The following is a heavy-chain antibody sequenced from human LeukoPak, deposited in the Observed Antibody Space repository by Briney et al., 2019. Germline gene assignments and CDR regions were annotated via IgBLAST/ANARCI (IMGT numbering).Heavy chain of an antibody. D-gene: IGHD6-19*01. CDR1: GFTFSSFW. J-gene: IGHJ4*02. CDR2: IKQDGSEK. V-gene: IGHV3-7*03. Sequence: GGSLRLSCAASGFTFSSFWMSWVRQAPGKGLEWVADIKQDGSEKYYVDFVKGRFTISRDNAKNSLNLQMNSLRAEDTAVYYCATSLAVAGERDFDYWGQGTLVTVSS. CDR3: ATSLAVAGERDFDY.